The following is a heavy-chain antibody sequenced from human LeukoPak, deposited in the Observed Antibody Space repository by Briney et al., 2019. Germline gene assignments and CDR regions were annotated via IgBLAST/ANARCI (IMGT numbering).Heavy chain of an antibody. CDR2: INHSGST. J-gene: IGHJ6*02. CDR3: ARQNNWNYFYYYYYGMDV. Sequence: SETLSLTCAVYGGSFSGYYWSWVRQPPGKGLEWIGEINHSGSTNYNPSPKSRVTISVDTSKNQFSLKLSSVTAADTAVYYCARQNNWNYFYYYYYGMDVWGQGTTVTVSS. D-gene: IGHD1-7*01. V-gene: IGHV4-34*01. CDR1: GGSFSGYY.